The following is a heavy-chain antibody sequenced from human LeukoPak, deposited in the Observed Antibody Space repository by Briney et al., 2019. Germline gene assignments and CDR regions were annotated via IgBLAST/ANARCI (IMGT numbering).Heavy chain of an antibody. CDR2: ISSSSSYI. Sequence: GGSLRLSCAASGFTFSSYSMNWVRQAPGKGLEWVSSISSSSSYIYYADSVKGRFTISRDNAKNSLYLQMNSLRAEDTAVYYCARDPCGWYYFDYWGQGTLVTVSS. J-gene: IGHJ4*02. V-gene: IGHV3-21*01. CDR1: GFTFSSYS. CDR3: ARDPCGWYYFDY. D-gene: IGHD6-19*01.